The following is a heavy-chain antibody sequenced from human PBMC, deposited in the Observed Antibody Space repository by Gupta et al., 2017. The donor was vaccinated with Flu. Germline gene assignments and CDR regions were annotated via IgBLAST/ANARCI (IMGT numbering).Heavy chain of an antibody. D-gene: IGHD1-1*01. Sequence: EVQLVESGGGLVQPGESLRVSCAASEFIVRSNSMSWVRQAPGKGLEWVSVIYSGGSTYYADSVKGRFTISRDNSKNTVYLQMNSLKPEDTGLYSCYTGTTPAGTEYWGRGTQVTVSS. V-gene: IGHV3-66*02. CDR2: IYSGGST. J-gene: IGHJ4*02. CDR3: YTGTTPAGTEY. CDR1: EFIVRSNS.